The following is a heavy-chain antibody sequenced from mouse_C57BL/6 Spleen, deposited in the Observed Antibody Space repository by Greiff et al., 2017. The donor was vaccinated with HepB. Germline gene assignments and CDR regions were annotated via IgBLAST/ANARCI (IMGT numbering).Heavy chain of an antibody. Sequence: QVQLQQPGAELVMPGASVKLSCKASGYTFTSYWMHWVKQRPGQGLEWIGEIDPSDSYTNYNQKFKGKSTLTVDKSSSTAYMQLSSLTSEDSAVYYCARGGRLDDWGQGTTLTVSS. V-gene: IGHV1-69*01. CDR3: ARGGRLDD. J-gene: IGHJ2*01. CDR2: IDPSDSYT. CDR1: GYTFTSYW.